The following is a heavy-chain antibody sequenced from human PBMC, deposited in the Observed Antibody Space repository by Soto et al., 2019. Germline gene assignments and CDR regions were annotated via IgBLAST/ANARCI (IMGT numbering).Heavy chain of an antibody. Sequence: PGGSLRLSCAASGFTFSSYAMSWVRQAPGKGLEWVSAISGSGGSTYYADSVKGRFTISRDNSKNTLYLQMNSLRAEDTAVYYCAKREITMVRGVIIRDLGYYYYGMDVWGQGTTVTVSS. CDR1: GFTFSSYA. D-gene: IGHD3-10*01. CDR2: ISGSGGST. J-gene: IGHJ6*02. CDR3: AKREITMVRGVIIRDLGYYYYGMDV. V-gene: IGHV3-23*01.